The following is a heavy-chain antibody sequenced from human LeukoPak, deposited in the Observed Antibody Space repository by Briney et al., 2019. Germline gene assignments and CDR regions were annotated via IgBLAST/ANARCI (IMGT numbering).Heavy chain of an antibody. Sequence: SETLSLTCTVSGGSIGSSYWSWIRQPPGKGQEWIGYIHNTGSTNYNPSLKSRVTISVYTSKNQFSLKLSSVTAADTAVYYCARGGHYYGSGSPDWFDPWGQGTLVTVSS. V-gene: IGHV4-4*09. CDR2: IHNTGST. CDR3: ARGGHYYGSGSPDWFDP. J-gene: IGHJ5*02. D-gene: IGHD3-10*01. CDR1: GGSIGSSY.